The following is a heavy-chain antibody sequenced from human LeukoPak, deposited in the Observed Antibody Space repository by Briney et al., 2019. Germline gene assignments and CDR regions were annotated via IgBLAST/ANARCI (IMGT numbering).Heavy chain of an antibody. CDR1: GYSFTTYW. V-gene: IGHV5-51*01. Sequence: GESLKISCKGSGYSFTTYWIGWVRQMPGKGLEWMGIIYPGDSETRYSPSFQGQVTISADKSISTAYLQWSSLKASDTATYYCARQGAVAGAYYYYGMDVWGQGTTVTVSS. CDR2: IYPGDSET. D-gene: IGHD6-19*01. J-gene: IGHJ6*02. CDR3: ARQGAVAGAYYYYGMDV.